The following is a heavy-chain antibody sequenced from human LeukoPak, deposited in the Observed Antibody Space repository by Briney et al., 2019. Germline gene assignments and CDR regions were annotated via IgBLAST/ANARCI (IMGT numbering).Heavy chain of an antibody. CDR3: ARARLAAGKKRGFDY. CDR2: ISYDGSNK. J-gene: IGHJ4*02. D-gene: IGHD6-13*01. V-gene: IGHV3-30-3*01. CDR1: GFTFSSYA. Sequence: GGSLRLSCAASGFTFSSYAMHWVRQAPGKGLEWVAVISYDGSNKYYADSVKGRFTISRDNSKNTLYLQMNSLRAEDTAVYYCARARLAAGKKRGFDYWGQGTLVTVSS.